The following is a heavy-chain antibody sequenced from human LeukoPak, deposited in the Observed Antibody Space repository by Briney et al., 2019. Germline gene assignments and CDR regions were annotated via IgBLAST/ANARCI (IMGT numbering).Heavy chain of an antibody. CDR3: ARRIAGDGSHAFDI. D-gene: IGHD6-19*01. V-gene: IGHV3-23*01. Sequence: PGGSLRLSCAASGFTFSTYAMSWVRQAPGKGLEWVSVISGSGDTAYYADSVKGRFAISRDNSKNTLSLQMNSLRAEDTAVYYCARRIAGDGSHAFDIWGQGTMVTVSS. CDR2: ISGSGDTA. CDR1: GFTFSTYA. J-gene: IGHJ3*02.